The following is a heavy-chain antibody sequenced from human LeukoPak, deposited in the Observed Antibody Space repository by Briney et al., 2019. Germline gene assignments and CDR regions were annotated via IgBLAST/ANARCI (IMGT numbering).Heavy chain of an antibody. CDR2: MNPNSGNT. J-gene: IGHJ5*02. CDR1: GYTFTSYD. V-gene: IGHV1-8*02. D-gene: IGHD2-2*01. Sequence: GTSVKVSCKASGYTFTSYDINWVRQATGQGLEWMGWMNPNSGNTGYAQKFQGRVTMTRDTSISTAYMELSRLRSDDTAVYYRARDRGFIVVVPAALNWFDPWGQGTLVTVSS. CDR3: ARDRGFIVVVPAALNWFDP.